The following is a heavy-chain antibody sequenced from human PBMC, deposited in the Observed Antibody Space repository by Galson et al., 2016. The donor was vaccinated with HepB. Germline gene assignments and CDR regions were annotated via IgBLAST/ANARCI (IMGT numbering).Heavy chain of an antibody. V-gene: IGHV3-15*01. J-gene: IGHJ4*02. CDR2: IKSKTDSGTT. D-gene: IGHD6-6*01. Sequence: SLRLSCAASGFTFYDAWMSWVRQAPGKGLEWVGRIKSKTDSGTTDYAAPVKGRFSISRADSKNTLYLQMNSLRPEDTAVYYCAKDYAVAARPPDYWGQGTLVTVSS. CDR1: GFTFYDAW. CDR3: AKDYAVAARPPDY.